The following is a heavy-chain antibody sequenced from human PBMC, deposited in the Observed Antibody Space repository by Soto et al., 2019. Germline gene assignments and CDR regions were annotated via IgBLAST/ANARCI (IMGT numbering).Heavy chain of an antibody. V-gene: IGHV4-31*03. Sequence: QVQLQESGPGLVKPSQTLSLTCTVSGGSISSGGYYWSWIRQHPGKGLELIGYIYYSGSTYYNPSLNSRVTISVDTSKNQFSLKLSSVTAADTAVYYCARGPYCSGGSCDTFDYWGQGTLVTVSS. J-gene: IGHJ4*02. CDR3: ARGPYCSGGSCDTFDY. CDR2: IYYSGST. CDR1: GGSISSGGYY. D-gene: IGHD2-15*01.